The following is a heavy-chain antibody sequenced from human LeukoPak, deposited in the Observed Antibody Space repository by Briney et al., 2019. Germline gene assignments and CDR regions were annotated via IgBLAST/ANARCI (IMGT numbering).Heavy chain of an antibody. D-gene: IGHD6-19*01. CDR3: ARGPFGYSSGWYGTNYFDY. J-gene: IGHJ4*02. CDR1: GFTVSSNY. CDR2: IYSGGST. V-gene: IGHV3-53*01. Sequence: GGSLRLSCAASGFTVSSNYMSWVRQAPGKGLEWVSVIYSGGSTYYADSVKGRFTISRDNSKYTLYLQMNSLRAEDTAVYYCARGPFGYSSGWYGTNYFDYWGQGTLVTVSS.